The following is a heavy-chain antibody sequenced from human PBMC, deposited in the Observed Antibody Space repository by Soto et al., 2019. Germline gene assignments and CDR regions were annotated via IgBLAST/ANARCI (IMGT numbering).Heavy chain of an antibody. J-gene: IGHJ4*02. D-gene: IGHD2-15*01. V-gene: IGHV3-48*02. CDR1: GFTFSSYS. Sequence: GGSLRLSCAASGFTFSSYSMNWVRQAPGKGLEWVSYISSSSSTIYYADSVKGRFTISRDNAKNSLYLQMNSLRDEDTAVYYCARVNGIGYCGGGSCYSSLIGNFDYWGQGTLVTVSS. CDR2: ISSSSSTI. CDR3: ARVNGIGYCGGGSCYSSLIGNFDY.